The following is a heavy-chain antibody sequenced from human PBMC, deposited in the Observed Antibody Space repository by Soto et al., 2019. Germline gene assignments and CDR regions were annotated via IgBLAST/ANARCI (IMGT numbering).Heavy chain of an antibody. CDR2: ISSSGSTI. V-gene: IGHV3-11*01. CDR3: ARGYNWNYKVWFDP. CDR1: GFTFSDYY. J-gene: IGHJ5*02. Sequence: GGSLRLSCAASGFTFSDYYMSWIRQAPGKGLEWVSYISSSGSTIYYADSVKGRFTISRDNAKNSLYLQMNSLRAEDTAVYYCARGYNWNYKVWFDPWGQGTLVTVSS. D-gene: IGHD1-7*01.